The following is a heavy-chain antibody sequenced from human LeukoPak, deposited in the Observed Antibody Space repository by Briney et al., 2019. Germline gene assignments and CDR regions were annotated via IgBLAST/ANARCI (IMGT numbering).Heavy chain of an antibody. CDR2: IYSDGPT. CDR1: GFTFSNYG. Sequence: PGGSLRLSCAASGFTFSNYGMNWVRQAPGKGLEWVSVIYSDGPTYYADSVKGRFTISRDNSKNTLYLQMNSLRAEDTAVYYCARDGRGAVAGFDYWGQGTLVTVSS. V-gene: IGHV3-66*01. J-gene: IGHJ4*02. CDR3: ARDGRGAVAGFDY. D-gene: IGHD6-19*01.